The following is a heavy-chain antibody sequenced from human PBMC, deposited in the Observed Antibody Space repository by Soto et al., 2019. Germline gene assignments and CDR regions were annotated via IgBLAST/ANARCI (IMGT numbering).Heavy chain of an antibody. J-gene: IGHJ6*03. Sequence: EVQLVESGGGLVQPGGSLRLSCAASGFTFSSYWMSWVRQAPGKGLEWVANIKQDGSEKYYVDSVKGRFTISRDNAKSSLYQQMNSLRAEDTAVYYCARDQVVVVPAAMFDYYYYYMDVWGKGTTVTVSS. CDR2: IKQDGSEK. V-gene: IGHV3-7*01. D-gene: IGHD2-2*01. CDR1: GFTFSSYW. CDR3: ARDQVVVVPAAMFDYYYYYMDV.